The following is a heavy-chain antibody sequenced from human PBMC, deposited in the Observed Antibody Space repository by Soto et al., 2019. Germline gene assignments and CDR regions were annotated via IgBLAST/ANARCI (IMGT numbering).Heavy chain of an antibody. Sequence: SGPTLVNPTQTLTLTCTFSGFSLSTFGMGVGWIRQPPGKALEWPALIYWNDDKRYSPSLNSRLTIAKDTSKNLVVLTMTNVDPVDAATYYCVNSPHSSPSYYCGQGTPVTVSS. CDR3: VNSPHSSPSYY. CDR1: GFSLSTFGMG. V-gene: IGHV2-5*01. CDR2: IYWNDDK. J-gene: IGHJ4*02. D-gene: IGHD5-18*01.